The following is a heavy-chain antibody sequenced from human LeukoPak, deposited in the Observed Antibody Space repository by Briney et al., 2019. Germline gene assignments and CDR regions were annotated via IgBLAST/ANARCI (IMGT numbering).Heavy chain of an antibody. CDR2: ISGSGGST. V-gene: IGHV3-23*01. CDR1: GFTFSSYA. Sequence: GGSLRLSCAACGFTFSSYAMSWVRQAPGKGLEWVSAISGSGGSTYYADSVKGRFTISRDNSKNTLYLQMNSLRAEDTAVYYCAKARYSSGWFPRTYYFDYWGQGTLVTVSS. J-gene: IGHJ4*02. CDR3: AKARYSSGWFPRTYYFDY. D-gene: IGHD6-19*01.